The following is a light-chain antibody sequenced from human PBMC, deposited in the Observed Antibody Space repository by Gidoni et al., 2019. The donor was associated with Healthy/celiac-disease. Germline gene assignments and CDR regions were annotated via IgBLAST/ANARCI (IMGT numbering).Light chain of an antibody. Sequence: DIVMSPSLDYLAVSMGERATINGKSSQSVLYSSNNKNNLALYQQKPGQPPETLIYLASTRNSGVPDRFSVSGSGTDFTLTISILQAEDDAVYYCQQYYSTPPLYTFGQGTKLEIK. CDR1: QSVLYSSNNKNN. J-gene: IGKJ2*01. V-gene: IGKV4-1*01. CDR2: LAS. CDR3: QQYYSTPPLYT.